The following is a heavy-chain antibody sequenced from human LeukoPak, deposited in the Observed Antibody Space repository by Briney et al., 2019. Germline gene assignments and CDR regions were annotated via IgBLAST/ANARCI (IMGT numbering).Heavy chain of an antibody. CDR2: INHSGST. V-gene: IGHV4-34*01. D-gene: IGHD6-13*01. CDR1: GVSFSGYY. CDR3: ARADTYSTRPYYFDY. J-gene: IGHJ4*02. Sequence: PSETLSLTCAVYGVSFSGYYWSWIRQPPGKGLEWIGEINHSGSTNYNPSLKSRVAISVDTSKNQFSLKLSSVTAADTAVYYCARADTYSTRPYYFDYWGQGTLVTVSS.